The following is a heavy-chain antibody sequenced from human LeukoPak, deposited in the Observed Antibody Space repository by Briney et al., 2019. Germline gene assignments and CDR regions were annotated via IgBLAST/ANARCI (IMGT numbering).Heavy chain of an antibody. CDR3: ARVAYSIFSFDY. Sequence: PSETLSLTCTVSGYSISSGYYWGWIRQPPGKGLEWIGSIYHSGSTYYNPSLKSRATISVDTSKNQFSLKLSSVTAADTAVYYCARVAYSIFSFDYWGQGTLVTVSS. D-gene: IGHD4-11*01. CDR1: GYSISSGYY. J-gene: IGHJ4*02. V-gene: IGHV4-38-2*02. CDR2: IYHSGST.